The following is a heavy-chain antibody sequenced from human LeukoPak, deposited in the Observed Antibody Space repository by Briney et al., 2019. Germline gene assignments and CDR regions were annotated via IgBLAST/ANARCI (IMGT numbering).Heavy chain of an antibody. J-gene: IGHJ6*02. Sequence: PGGSLRLSCAASGFTFSSYGMHWVRQAPGKGLEWVAVISYDGSNKYYADSVKGRFTISRDNSKNTLYLQMNSLRAEDTAVYYCAREGRLTFGGTYGMDVWGQGTTVTVSS. CDR2: ISYDGSNK. D-gene: IGHD3-16*01. CDR3: AREGRLTFGGTYGMDV. V-gene: IGHV3-30*03. CDR1: GFTFSSYG.